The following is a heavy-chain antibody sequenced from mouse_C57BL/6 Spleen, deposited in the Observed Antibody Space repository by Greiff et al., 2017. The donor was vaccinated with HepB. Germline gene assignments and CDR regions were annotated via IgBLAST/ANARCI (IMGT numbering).Heavy chain of an antibody. V-gene: IGHV3-6*01. D-gene: IGHD2-5*01. Sequence: EVQRVESGPGLVKPSQSLSLTCSVTGYSITSGYYWNWIRQFPGNKLEWMGYISYDGSNNYNPSLKNRISITRDTSKNQFFLKLNSVTTEDTATYYCARDSKRYFDVWGTGTTVTVSS. CDR1: GYSITSGYY. CDR2: ISYDGSN. CDR3: ARDSKRYFDV. J-gene: IGHJ1*03.